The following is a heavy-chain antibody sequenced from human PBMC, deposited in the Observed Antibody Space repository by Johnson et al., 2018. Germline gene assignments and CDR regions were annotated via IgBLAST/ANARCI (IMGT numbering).Heavy chain of an antibody. CDR1: GFTFNNAW. D-gene: IGHD3-22*01. CDR3: ASTGDSSGYGV. J-gene: IGHJ6*04. Sequence: VQLVQSGGGLVKXGGSXRLXCAASGFTFNNAWINWVRQAPGTGLEWVGRIKSKSDGGTTDYAAPVKGRFTISRDDSKKTLYLQMNGLRSEETAVYSCASTGDSSGYGVWGKGTTVTFSS. CDR2: IKSKSDGGTT. V-gene: IGHV3-15*07.